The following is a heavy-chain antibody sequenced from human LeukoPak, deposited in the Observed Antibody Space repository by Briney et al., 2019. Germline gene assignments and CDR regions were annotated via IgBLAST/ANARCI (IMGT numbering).Heavy chain of an antibody. D-gene: IGHD2-21*01. CDR1: GGSVSSGNFC. CDR3: ARDRGGDSFDI. Sequence: PSETLSLTCTVSGGSVSSGNFCWTWIRQPAGNQLEWIGRIHTSGNTNHNPSLWSRVTISTDTSKSQFSLTLNFVTAADTAVYYCARDRGGDSFDIWGQGTTVTVSS. V-gene: IGHV4-61*02. CDR2: IHTSGNT. J-gene: IGHJ3*02.